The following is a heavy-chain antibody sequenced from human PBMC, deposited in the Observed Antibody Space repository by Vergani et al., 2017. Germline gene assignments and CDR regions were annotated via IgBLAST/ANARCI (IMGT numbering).Heavy chain of an antibody. J-gene: IGHJ4*02. CDR1: GITFSNYA. V-gene: IGHV3-23*04. CDR3: ANPHGDFQY. D-gene: IGHD4-17*01. CDR2: ISGSGGST. Sequence: EVQLVESGGGLVQPGGSLRLSCAASGITFSNYAMSWVRQAPGKGLEWVSSISGSGGSTYYADSVKGRFTISRDNSKNTLYLQMNSLRDEDTAIYYCANPHGDFQYGGQGTLVTV.